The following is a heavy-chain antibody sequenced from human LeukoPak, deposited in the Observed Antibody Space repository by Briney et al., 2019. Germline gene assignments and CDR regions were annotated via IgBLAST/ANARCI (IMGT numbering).Heavy chain of an antibody. CDR1: GFTFSSYA. CDR3: VKDRTGGRVAFDI. Sequence: PGGSLRLSCAASGFTFSSYAMSWVRQAPGKGLEWVSVISGSGGSTHYADSVKGRFTISRDNSQNTLYLQMSSLRAEDTAVYYCVKDRTGGRVAFDIWGQGTMVTVSS. V-gene: IGHV3-23*01. J-gene: IGHJ3*02. CDR2: ISGSGGST. D-gene: IGHD1-14*01.